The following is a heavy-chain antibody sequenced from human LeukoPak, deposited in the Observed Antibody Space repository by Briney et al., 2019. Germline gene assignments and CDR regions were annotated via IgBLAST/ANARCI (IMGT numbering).Heavy chain of an antibody. J-gene: IGHJ4*02. V-gene: IGHV3-21*01. CDR3: ARGGIAVAGFDY. CDR2: ISSSSSYI. Sequence: GGSLRLSCAASGFTFSSYSMNWVRQAPGKGLEWVSSISSSSSYIYYADSAKGRFTISRDNAKNSLYLQMNSLRAEDTAVYYCARGGIAVAGFDYWGQGTLVTVSS. D-gene: IGHD6-19*01. CDR1: GFTFSSYS.